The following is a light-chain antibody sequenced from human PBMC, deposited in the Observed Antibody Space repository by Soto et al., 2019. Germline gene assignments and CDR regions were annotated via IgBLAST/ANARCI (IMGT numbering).Light chain of an antibody. CDR1: QSISSW. V-gene: IGKV1-5*03. J-gene: IGKJ1*01. CDR2: KAS. Sequence: DIQMTQSPSTLSASVGDRVTITCRASQSISSWLAWYQQKPGKAPKLLSYKASSLETGVPSRFSGSGSGTEFTLIISRRQPDDFESYYCQQYGSASPWTFGQGTKVEI. CDR3: QQYGSASPWT.